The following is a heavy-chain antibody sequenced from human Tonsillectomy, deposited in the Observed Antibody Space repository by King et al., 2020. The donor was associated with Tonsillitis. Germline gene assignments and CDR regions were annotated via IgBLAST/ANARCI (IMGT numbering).Heavy chain of an antibody. V-gene: IGHV1-69*01. J-gene: IGHJ5*02. CDR2: IMPFFGTV. CDR3: ASSVVWFDP. Sequence: QLVQSGAEVKKPGSSVRVSCKASGGTYSSYVIRWVRQAPGQGLEWMGAIMPFFGTVNYSQKFQDRVTIIADESTSTVYMELSILTSEDTAVYYCASSVVWFDPWGQGTLVTVSS. CDR1: GGTYSSYV. D-gene: IGHD2-21*01.